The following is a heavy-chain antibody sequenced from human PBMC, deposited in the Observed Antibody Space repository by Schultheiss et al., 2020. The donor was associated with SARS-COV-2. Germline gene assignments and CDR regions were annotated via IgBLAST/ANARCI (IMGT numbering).Heavy chain of an antibody. CDR2: IYHSGIT. CDR3: ARGLFYSNWFDP. CDR1: GGSVSSDSYY. J-gene: IGHJ5*02. V-gene: IGHV4-61*01. D-gene: IGHD3-9*01. Sequence: SETLSLTCTVSGGSVSSDSYYWSWIRQPPGKGLEWIGYIYHSGITAYHPSLKSRVTISLDTSNSQFSLHLKSVTAADTAFYYCARGLFYSNWFDPWGQGALVTVSS.